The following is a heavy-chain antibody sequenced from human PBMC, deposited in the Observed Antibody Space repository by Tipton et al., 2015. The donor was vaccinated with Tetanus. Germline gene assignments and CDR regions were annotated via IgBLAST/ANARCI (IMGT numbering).Heavy chain of an antibody. Sequence: TLSLTCTVSGGSISSGGPYWSWIRQFPGKGLEWMGYIHHTGSTYYNPSLKTRITLSVDTSKNQFSLKLSSVTAADTAVYYCARVGLVMAARRRNWFDPWGQGTLVTVSS. J-gene: IGHJ5*02. CDR1: GGSISSGGPY. D-gene: IGHD6-6*01. CDR3: ARVGLVMAARRRNWFDP. V-gene: IGHV4-31*03. CDR2: IHHTGST.